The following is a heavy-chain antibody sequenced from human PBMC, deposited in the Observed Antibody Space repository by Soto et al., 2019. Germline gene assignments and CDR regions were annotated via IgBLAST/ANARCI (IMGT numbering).Heavy chain of an antibody. Sequence: ESGPTLVNPTQTLTLTCTFSGFSLSTSGMCVSWIRQPPGKALEWLALIDWDDDKYYSTSLKTRLTISKDTSKNQVVLTMTNMDPVDTATYYCARCGGYDSHVSYNGMDVWGQGTTVTVSS. D-gene: IGHD5-12*01. CDR2: IDWDDDK. V-gene: IGHV2-70*01. CDR3: ARCGGYDSHVSYNGMDV. J-gene: IGHJ6*02. CDR1: GFSLSTSGMC.